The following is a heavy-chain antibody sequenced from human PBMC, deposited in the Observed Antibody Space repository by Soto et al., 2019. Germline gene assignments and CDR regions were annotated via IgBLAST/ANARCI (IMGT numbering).Heavy chain of an antibody. CDR3: ARTDIVLMVYAPNSRYYFDY. CDR2: INHSGST. CDR1: GGSFSGYY. D-gene: IGHD2-8*01. J-gene: IGHJ4*02. Sequence: SETLSLTCAVYGGSFSGYYWSWIRQPPGKGLEWIGEINHSGSTNYNPSLKSRVTISVDTSKNQFSLKLSSVTAADTAVYYCARTDIVLMVYAPNSRYYFDYWGQGTLVTVSS. V-gene: IGHV4-34*01.